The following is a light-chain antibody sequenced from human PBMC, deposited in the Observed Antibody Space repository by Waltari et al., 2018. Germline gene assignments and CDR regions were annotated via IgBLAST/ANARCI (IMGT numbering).Light chain of an antibody. Sequence: DRVTITCRASQSISSWLAWYQQKPGKAPKLLIYKASSLESGVPSRFSGSGSGTEFTLTISSLQPDDFATYYCQQYNSYWTFGQGTKVEIK. J-gene: IGKJ1*01. CDR3: QQYNSYWT. CDR1: QSISSW. V-gene: IGKV1-5*03. CDR2: KAS.